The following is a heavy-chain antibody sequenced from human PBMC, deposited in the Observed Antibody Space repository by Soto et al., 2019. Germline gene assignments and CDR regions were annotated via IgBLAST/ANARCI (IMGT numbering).Heavy chain of an antibody. D-gene: IGHD3-16*01. CDR2: IYHSWST. V-gene: IGHV4-30-2*01. Sequence: TLSLTSAVSGGSMSSGGYSWSGVRHPPGKGLEWIGYIYHSWSTYYNPSLKSRVTISVDRSKNQFSLKLSSVTAADTAVYYCARVGEWPHEALDYWGQGTLVTASS. CDR1: GGSMSSGGYS. CDR3: ARVGEWPHEALDY. J-gene: IGHJ4*02.